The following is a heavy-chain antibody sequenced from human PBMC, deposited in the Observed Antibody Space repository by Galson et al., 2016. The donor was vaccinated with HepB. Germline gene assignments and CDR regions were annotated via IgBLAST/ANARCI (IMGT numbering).Heavy chain of an antibody. CDR2: IKSETDGGTA. V-gene: IGHV3-15*01. Sequence: SLRLSCAASGFTFSNAWMTWVRQAPGKGLEWVGRIKSETDGGTAVYAAPVKGRFTISRDGSKNTLHLQMDSLITEDTAVYYCATLSKGAIDFRGQGTLVTVSS. CDR3: ATLSKGAIDF. CDR1: GFTFSNAW. D-gene: IGHD5/OR15-5a*01. J-gene: IGHJ4*02.